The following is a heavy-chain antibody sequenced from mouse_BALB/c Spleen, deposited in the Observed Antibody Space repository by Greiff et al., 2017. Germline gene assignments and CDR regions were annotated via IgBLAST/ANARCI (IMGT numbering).Heavy chain of an antibody. CDR3: ARDDYDGAY. V-gene: IGHV5-6-3*01. D-gene: IGHD2-4*01. CDR1: GFTFSSYG. J-gene: IGHJ3*01. CDR2: INSNGGST. Sequence: EVMLVESGGGLVQPGGSLKLSCAASGFTFSSYGMSWVRQTPDKRLELVATINSNGGSTYYPDSVKGRFTISRDNAKNTLYLQMSSLKSEDTAMYYCARDDYDGAYWGQGTLVTVSA.